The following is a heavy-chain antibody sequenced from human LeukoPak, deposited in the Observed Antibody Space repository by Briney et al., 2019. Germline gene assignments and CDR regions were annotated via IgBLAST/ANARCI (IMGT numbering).Heavy chain of an antibody. Sequence: SETLSLTCTVSGGSISSYYWGWIRQPPGKGLEWIGSIYYSGSTSYNPSLKSRVTISLDTSKNQFSLKLTSVTAADTAVYYCGRKGYSISWYSPWGQGTLVTVSS. CDR2: IYYSGST. V-gene: IGHV4-39*07. D-gene: IGHD6-13*01. J-gene: IGHJ5*02. CDR3: GRKGYSISWYSP. CDR1: GGSISSYY.